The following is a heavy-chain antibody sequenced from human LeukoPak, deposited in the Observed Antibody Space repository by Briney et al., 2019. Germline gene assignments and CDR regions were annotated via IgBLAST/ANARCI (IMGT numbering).Heavy chain of an antibody. CDR2: INPSGGST. Sequence: ASVKVSCKASGYTFTSYYMHWVRQAPGQGLEWMGIINPSGGSTSYAQKFQGRVTMTRDMSTSTVYMELSSLRSEDTAVYYCARDRPYCSGGSCYPSHWFDPWGQGTLVTVSS. D-gene: IGHD2-15*01. J-gene: IGHJ5*02. CDR3: ARDRPYCSGGSCYPSHWFDP. V-gene: IGHV1-46*01. CDR1: GYTFTSYY.